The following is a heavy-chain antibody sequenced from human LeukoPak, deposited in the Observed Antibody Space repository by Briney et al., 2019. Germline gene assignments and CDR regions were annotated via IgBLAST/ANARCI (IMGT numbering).Heavy chain of an antibody. J-gene: IGHJ4*02. CDR2: IYHSGST. D-gene: IGHD6-19*01. V-gene: IGHV4-38-2*02. Sequence: SETLSLTCTVSGYFISSGYYWGWIRQPPGQGLDWIGSIYHSGSTYYNPSLKSRVTISVDTSKNQFSLKLSSVTAADTAVYYCARGPGIAVAGYYFDYWGQGTLVTVSS. CDR1: GYFISSGYY. CDR3: ARGPGIAVAGYYFDY.